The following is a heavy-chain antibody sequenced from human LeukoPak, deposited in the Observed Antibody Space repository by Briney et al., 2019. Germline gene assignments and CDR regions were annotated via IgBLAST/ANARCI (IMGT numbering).Heavy chain of an antibody. Sequence: GGSLRLSCAASGFNFSSYAMHWVRQAPGKGLEWVAVISYDGSNKYYADSVKGRFTISRDNSKNTLYLQMNSLGAEDTAVYYCARVQGRYSYGSGFDSWGQGTLVTVSS. D-gene: IGHD5-18*01. V-gene: IGHV3-30*04. CDR3: ARVQGRYSYGSGFDS. CDR1: GFNFSSYA. J-gene: IGHJ4*02. CDR2: ISYDGSNK.